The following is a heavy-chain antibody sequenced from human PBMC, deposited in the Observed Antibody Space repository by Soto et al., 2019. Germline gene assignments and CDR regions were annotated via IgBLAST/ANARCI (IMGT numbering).Heavy chain of an antibody. D-gene: IGHD4-17*01. Sequence: PSETLSLTCTVSGDSISTDYWSWIRQSPGKGLEWIGFIYYSGSTNYNPSLKSRVTISVDTSKNQFSLKLSSVTAADTAVYYCARVYGDYLDYWGQGTLVTVSS. CDR3: ARVYGDYLDY. CDR1: GDSISTDY. J-gene: IGHJ4*02. V-gene: IGHV4-59*01. CDR2: IYYSGST.